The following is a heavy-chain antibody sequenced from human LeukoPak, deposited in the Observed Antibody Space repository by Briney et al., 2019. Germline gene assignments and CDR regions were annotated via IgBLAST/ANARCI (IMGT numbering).Heavy chain of an antibody. D-gene: IGHD3-9*01. CDR2: ISGSGGST. CDR1: GFTFSSYA. V-gene: IGHV3-23*01. J-gene: IGHJ4*02. CDR3: AKDIRYFDWLLSFDY. Sequence: GGSLRLSCAASGFTFSSYAMSWVRQAPGKGLEWVSAISGSGGSTYYADSVKGRFTISRDNSKNTLYLQMNSLRAEDTAVYYCAKDIRYFDWLLSFDYWGQGTLVTVSS.